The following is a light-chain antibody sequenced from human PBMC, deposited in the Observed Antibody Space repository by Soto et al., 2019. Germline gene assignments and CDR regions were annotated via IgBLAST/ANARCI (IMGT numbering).Light chain of an antibody. CDR2: EVS. Sequence: QCALTQPASVSGSPGQSITISCTGTSSDVGSYNLVSWYQQHPGKAPKLMIYEVSKRPSGVSTRFSGSKSGNTASLTISGLQVVDVADYFSCSFLCTITLYVFGTAT. V-gene: IGLV2-23*02. CDR3: CSFLCTITLYV. CDR1: SSDVGSYNL. J-gene: IGLJ1*01.